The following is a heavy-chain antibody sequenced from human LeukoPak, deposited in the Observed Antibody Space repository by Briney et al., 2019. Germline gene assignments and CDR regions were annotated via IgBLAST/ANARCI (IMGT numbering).Heavy chain of an antibody. CDR3: ARGSRYFDWLSGFDY. D-gene: IGHD3-9*01. J-gene: IGHJ4*02. Sequence: GGSLRLSCAASGFTLRSYAMHWVRQAPGKGLEYVSAISSNGGSKYYANSVKGRFTISRDNSKNTLYLQMGSLRAEDMAVYYCARGSRYFDWLSGFDYWGQGTLVTVSS. CDR1: GFTLRSYA. V-gene: IGHV3-64*01. CDR2: ISSNGGSK.